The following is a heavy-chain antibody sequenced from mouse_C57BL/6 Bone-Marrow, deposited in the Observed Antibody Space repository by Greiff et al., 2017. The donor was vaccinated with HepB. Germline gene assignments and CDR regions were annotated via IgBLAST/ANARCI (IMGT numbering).Heavy chain of an antibody. V-gene: IGHV5-4*03. J-gene: IGHJ1*03. Sequence: EVKVVESGGGLVKPGGSLKLSCAASGFTFSSYAMSWVRQTPEKRLEWVATISDGGSYTYYPDNVKGRFTISRDNAKNNLYLQLSHLKSEDTAMYYCARDRRELGSFSYCYFDVWGTGTTVTVSS. CDR2: ISDGGSYT. CDR1: GFTFSSYA. CDR3: ARDRRELGSFSYCYFDV. D-gene: IGHD4-1*01.